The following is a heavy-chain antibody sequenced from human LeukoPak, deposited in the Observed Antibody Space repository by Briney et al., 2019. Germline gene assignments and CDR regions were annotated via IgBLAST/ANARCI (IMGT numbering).Heavy chain of an antibody. Sequence: GGSLRLSCAASGFTFSSYEMNWVRQAPGKGLEWVSYISTSGSTIYYADSVKGRFTISRDNAKNSLYLQMNSLTAEDTAVYYCAREAAGSTTAEFDYWGQGTLVTVSS. CDR3: AREAAGSTTAEFDY. D-gene: IGHD6-25*01. CDR1: GFTFSSYE. CDR2: ISTSGSTI. J-gene: IGHJ4*02. V-gene: IGHV3-48*03.